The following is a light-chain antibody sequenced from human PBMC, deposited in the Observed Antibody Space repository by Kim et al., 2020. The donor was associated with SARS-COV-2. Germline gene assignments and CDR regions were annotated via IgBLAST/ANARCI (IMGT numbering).Light chain of an antibody. J-gene: IGLJ1*01. CDR3: QAWDSSTANV. Sequence: SYELTQPPSVSVSPGQTASITCSGDKLVDKYSCWYQQKPGQSPVLVIYQDTKRPSGIPERFSGSNSGNTATLTISGTQAMDEADYYCQAWDSSTANVFGTGTKVTVL. CDR2: QDT. V-gene: IGLV3-1*01. CDR1: KLVDKY.